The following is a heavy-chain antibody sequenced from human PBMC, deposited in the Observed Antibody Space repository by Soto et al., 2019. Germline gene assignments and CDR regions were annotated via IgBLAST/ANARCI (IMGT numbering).Heavy chain of an antibody. CDR2: IYYSGST. CDR3: AREREWEEPDIVVVVAAPGRLDAFDI. Sequence: SETLSLTCTVSGGSVSSGSYYWSWIRQPPGKGLEWIGYIYYSGSTNYNPSLKSRVTISVDTSKNQFSLRLSSVTAVDTAVYYCAREREWEEPDIVVVVAAPGRLDAFDIWGQGTMVTVSS. CDR1: GGSVSSGSYY. J-gene: IGHJ3*02. D-gene: IGHD2-15*01. V-gene: IGHV4-61*01.